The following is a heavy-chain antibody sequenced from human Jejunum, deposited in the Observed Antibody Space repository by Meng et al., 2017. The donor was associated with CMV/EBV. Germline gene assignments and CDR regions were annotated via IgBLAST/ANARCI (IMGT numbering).Heavy chain of an antibody. D-gene: IGHD2-21*01. CDR1: W. CDR3: ARAADKGNRIVSSLWSELRMS. Sequence: WMSWVRQDPGEGLGGVATVKEEGDEKQSVVSVRGRFTISRDNAKKSPHLQMNGLRAEDTAVYYCARAADKGNRIVSSLWSELRMSWGQGPPVTVSS. CDR2: VKEEGDEK. J-gene: IGHJ5*02. V-gene: IGHV3-7*01.